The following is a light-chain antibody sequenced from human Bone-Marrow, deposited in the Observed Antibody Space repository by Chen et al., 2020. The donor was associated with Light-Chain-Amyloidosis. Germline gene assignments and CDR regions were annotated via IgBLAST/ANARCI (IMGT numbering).Light chain of an antibody. CDR3: SSYTITNTLV. V-gene: IGLV2-14*01. Sequence: QSALTQPASVSGSPGQSITISCTGTSSDVGGVNHVSWYQQHPDKAPKLMIYEVTNRPSWVPERFSGSKSDNTASLTISGLQTEDEADYFCSSYTITNTLVFGSGTRVTVL. CDR1: SSDVGGVNH. J-gene: IGLJ1*01. CDR2: EVT.